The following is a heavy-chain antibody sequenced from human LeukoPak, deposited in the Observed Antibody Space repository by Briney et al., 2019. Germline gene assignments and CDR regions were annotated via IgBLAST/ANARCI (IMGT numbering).Heavy chain of an antibody. CDR1: GGSISSGGYY. V-gene: IGHV4-31*03. J-gene: IGHJ3*02. D-gene: IGHD4-23*01. CDR2: IYYSGST. CDR3: ARAVGEPAFDI. Sequence: SETLSLTCTVSGGSISSGGYYWRWIRQHPGKGLEWIGYIYYSGSTYYNPSLKSRVTISVDASKNQFSLKLSSVTAADTAVYYCARAVGEPAFDIWGQGTMVTVSS.